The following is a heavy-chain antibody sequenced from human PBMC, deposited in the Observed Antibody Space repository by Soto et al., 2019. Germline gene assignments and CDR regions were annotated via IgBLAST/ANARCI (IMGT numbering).Heavy chain of an antibody. CDR2: ISYDGSNK. CDR3: AKDPSITIFGVVKNYYYGMDV. V-gene: IGHV3-30*18. Sequence: PGGSLRLSCAASGFTFSSYGMHWVRQAPGKGLEWVAVISYDGSNKYYADSVKGRFTISRDNSKNTLYLQMNSLRAEDTAVYYRAKDPSITIFGVVKNYYYGMDVWGQGTTVTVSS. CDR1: GFTFSSYG. D-gene: IGHD3-3*01. J-gene: IGHJ6*02.